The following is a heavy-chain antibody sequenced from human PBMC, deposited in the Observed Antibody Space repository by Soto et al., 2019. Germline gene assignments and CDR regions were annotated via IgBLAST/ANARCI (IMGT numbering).Heavy chain of an antibody. D-gene: IGHD1-26*01. CDR3: AREVGATYARWY. V-gene: IGHV3-7*01. CDR1: GFTFNNYW. J-gene: IGHJ4*02. Sequence: EVQVVESGGGLVQPGGSLRLSCAASGFTFNNYWMSWVRQAPGKGLEWVANINQDGSGRYYVDSVKGRFTISRDNAQNSLYLQMNSLRAEDTAVYYCAREVGATYARWYWGQGTLVTVSS. CDR2: INQDGSGR.